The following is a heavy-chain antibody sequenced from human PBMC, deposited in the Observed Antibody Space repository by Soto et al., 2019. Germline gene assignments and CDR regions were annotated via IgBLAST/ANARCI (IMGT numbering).Heavy chain of an antibody. V-gene: IGHV3-23*01. Sequence: GGSLRLSCAASGLSFVNYAMNWVRQAPGKGLEWVSGLSGSGTSTYYADSVKGRFTISRDDSRDTLFLQMNSLTADDTAVYYCAKATTNGGWFNPFDSWGQGALVTVSS. CDR2: LSGSGTST. CDR1: GLSFVNYA. CDR3: AKATTNGGWFNPFDS. D-gene: IGHD6-19*01. J-gene: IGHJ4*02.